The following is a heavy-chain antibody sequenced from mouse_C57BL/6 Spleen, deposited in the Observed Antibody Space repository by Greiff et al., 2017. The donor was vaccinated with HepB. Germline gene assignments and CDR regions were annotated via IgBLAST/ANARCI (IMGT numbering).Heavy chain of an antibody. Sequence: QVTLKESGPGILQSSQTLSLTCSFSGFSLSTSGMGVSWIRQPSGKGLEWLAHIYWDDDKRYNPSLKSRLTISKDTSRNQVFLKITSVDTADTATYYCARSLYYYGSSLYAMDYWGQGTSVTVSS. D-gene: IGHD1-1*01. V-gene: IGHV8-12*01. CDR1: GFSLSTSGMG. CDR2: IYWDDDK. CDR3: ARSLYYYGSSLYAMDY. J-gene: IGHJ4*01.